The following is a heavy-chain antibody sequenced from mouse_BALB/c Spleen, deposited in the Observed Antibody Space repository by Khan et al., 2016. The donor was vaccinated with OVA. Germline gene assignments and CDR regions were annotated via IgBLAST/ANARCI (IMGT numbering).Heavy chain of an antibody. CDR3: TRSGYGTFAY. CDR1: GFTFTSYY. CDR2: INPSNGGT. V-gene: IGHV1S81*02. D-gene: IGHD2-1*01. Sequence: VQLQQSGAELVKPGASVRLSCKASGFTFTSYYLYWVKQRPGQGLEWIGDINPSNGGTNFNEKFKSQATLTVDKSSRTAYMQLSSLTSEDSAVYYCTRSGYGTFAYWGQGTLVTVSA. J-gene: IGHJ3*01.